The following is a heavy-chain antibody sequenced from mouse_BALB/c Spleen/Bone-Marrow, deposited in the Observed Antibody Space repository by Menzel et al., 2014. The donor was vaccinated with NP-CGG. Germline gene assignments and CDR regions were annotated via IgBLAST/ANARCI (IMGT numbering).Heavy chain of an antibody. CDR2: ISSGGSYT. CDR3: ARDRGYFDY. J-gene: IGHJ2*01. D-gene: IGHD3-1*01. Sequence: EVKLVESGGGLVKPGGSLKLSCPASGFTFSSYPMSWVRQSPEKRLEWVAEISSGGSYTYYPDTVTGRFTISRDNAKNTLYLEMSSLRSEDTAMYYCARDRGYFDYWGQGTTLTVSS. V-gene: IGHV5-9-4*01. CDR1: GFTFSSYP.